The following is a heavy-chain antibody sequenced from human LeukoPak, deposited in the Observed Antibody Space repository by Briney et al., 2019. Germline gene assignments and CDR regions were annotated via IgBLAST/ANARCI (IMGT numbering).Heavy chain of an antibody. Sequence: PSETLSLTCAVYAGSFSGYYWSWIRQPPGKGLEWIGEINHSGSTNYNPSLKSRVTISVDTSKNQFSLKLSSVTAADTAVYYYARGGLRYFDWSSSYNWFDPWGQGTLVTVSS. CDR2: INHSGST. D-gene: IGHD3-9*01. CDR1: AGSFSGYY. CDR3: ARGGLRYFDWSSSYNWFDP. V-gene: IGHV4-34*01. J-gene: IGHJ5*02.